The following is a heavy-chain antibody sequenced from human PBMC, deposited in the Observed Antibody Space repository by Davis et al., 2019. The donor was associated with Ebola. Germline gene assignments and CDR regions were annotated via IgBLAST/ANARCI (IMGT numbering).Heavy chain of an antibody. CDR1: GYTFTSYA. CDR2: INAGNGNT. D-gene: IGHD4-11*01. J-gene: IGHJ5*02. CDR3: TGSTVTTPNWFDP. V-gene: IGHV1-3*01. Sequence: ASVKVSCKASGYTFTSYAMHWVRQAPGQRLEWMGWINAGNGNTKYSQKFQGRVTITRDTSASTAYMELSSLRSEDTAVYYCTGSTVTTPNWFDPWGQGTLVTVSS.